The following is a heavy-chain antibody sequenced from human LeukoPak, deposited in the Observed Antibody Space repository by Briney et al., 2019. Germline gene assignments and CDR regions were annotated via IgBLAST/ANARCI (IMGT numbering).Heavy chain of an antibody. Sequence: SETLSLTCTASGGSINSSSYYWDWIRPPPGQGLEWIGTIYYSGTTYYNPSLKSRVTISVDTSSNQFSLKLSSVPATDTAVYYCARMIGDDAFDIWGQGTMVTVSS. CDR2: IYYSGTT. V-gene: IGHV4-39*01. CDR3: ARMIGDDAFDI. J-gene: IGHJ3*02. D-gene: IGHD3-22*01. CDR1: GGSINSSSYY.